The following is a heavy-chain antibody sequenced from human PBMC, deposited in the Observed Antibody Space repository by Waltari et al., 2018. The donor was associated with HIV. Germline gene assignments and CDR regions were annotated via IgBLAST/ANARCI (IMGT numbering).Heavy chain of an antibody. V-gene: IGHV3-21*01. CDR2: ISSSSSDI. CDR3: ARGGPFDP. CDR1: GFIFSRYS. Sequence: EVQMVESGGGLVKPGGSLRLACAASGFIFSRYSMNWVRQAPGKGLEWVSSISSSSSDIYYADSGRGRFTISRDNAKNSLYLQMNSLRAEDTAVYYCARGGPFDPWGQGTLVTVSS. J-gene: IGHJ5*02.